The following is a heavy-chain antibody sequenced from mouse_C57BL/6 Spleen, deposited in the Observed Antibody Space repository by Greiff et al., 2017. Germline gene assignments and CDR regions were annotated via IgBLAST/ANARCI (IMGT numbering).Heavy chain of an antibody. CDR2: IRSKSSNYAT. D-gene: IGHD2-1*01. CDR3: VREGIYYGNYEGAMDY. CDR1: GFTFNTYA. Sequence: EVHLVESGGGLVQPKGSLKLSCAASGFTFNTYAMHWVRQAPGKGLEWVARIRSKSSNYATYYADSVKDRFTISRDDSQSMLYLQMNNLKTEDTAMYYCVREGIYYGNYEGAMDYWGQGTSVTVSS. J-gene: IGHJ4*01. V-gene: IGHV10-3*01.